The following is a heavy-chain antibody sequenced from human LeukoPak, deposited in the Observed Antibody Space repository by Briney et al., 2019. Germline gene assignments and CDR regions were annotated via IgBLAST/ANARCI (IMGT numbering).Heavy chain of an antibody. CDR1: GYTFTSYY. CDR3: ARVGPRYSSGWYYFDY. CDR2: INPSGGST. Sequence: GASVKVSCKASGYTFTSYYMHWVRQAPGQGLERMGIINPSGGSTSYAQKFQGRVTMTRDTSTSTVYMELSSLRSEDTAVYYCARVGPRYSSGWYYFDYWGQGTPVTVSS. J-gene: IGHJ4*02. D-gene: IGHD6-19*01. V-gene: IGHV1-46*01.